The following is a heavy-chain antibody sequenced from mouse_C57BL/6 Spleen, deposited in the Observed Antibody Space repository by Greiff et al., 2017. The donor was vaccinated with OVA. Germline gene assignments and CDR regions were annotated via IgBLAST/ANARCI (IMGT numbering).Heavy chain of an antibody. V-gene: IGHV7-3*01. CDR3: AGYTQAGTGAMDY. CDR2: IRNKANGYTT. CDR1: GFTFTDYY. J-gene: IGHJ4*01. Sequence: EVKLMESGGGLVQPGGSLSLSCAASGFTFTDYYMSWVRQPPGKALEWLGFIRNKANGYTTEYSASVKGRFTISRDNSQSILYLQMNALRAEDSATYYCAGYTQAGTGAMDYWGQGTSVTVSS. D-gene: IGHD4-1*01.